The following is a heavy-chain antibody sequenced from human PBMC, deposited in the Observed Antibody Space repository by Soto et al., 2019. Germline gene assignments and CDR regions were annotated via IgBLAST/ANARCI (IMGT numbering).Heavy chain of an antibody. Sequence: PSATLSLTCTVSGGSISSGYYYWSWIRQPPGKGLEWIGYIYYSGSTYYSPSLKSRVSISLETSKNQLSLKLTSVTVADTAVYYSARSRGVTNTPRPYYSHSRGQRTLVSVSS. CDR2: IYYSGST. J-gene: IGHJ4*02. V-gene: IGHV4-30-4*01. CDR3: ARSRGVTNTPRPYYSHS. CDR1: GGSISSGYYY. D-gene: IGHD4-17*01.